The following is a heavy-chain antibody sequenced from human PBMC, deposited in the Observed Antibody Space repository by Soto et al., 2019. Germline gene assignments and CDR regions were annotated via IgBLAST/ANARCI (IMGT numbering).Heavy chain of an antibody. CDR2: IFPSDSDT. CDR1: GYKFTSSW. V-gene: IGHV5-51*01. D-gene: IGHD3-22*01. CDR3: ARKDKSGYFNWFDP. J-gene: IGHJ5*02. Sequence: PRGSLKISCRTSGYKFTSSWIAWVRQMPGKGLEWMGIIFPSDSDTRYSPSFQGQVTISADRSTSTVFLQWASLKASDTAVYFCARKDKSGYFNWFDPWGQGTLVTVSS.